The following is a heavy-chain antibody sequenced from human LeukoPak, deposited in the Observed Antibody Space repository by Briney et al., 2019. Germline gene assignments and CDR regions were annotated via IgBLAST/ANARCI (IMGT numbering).Heavy chain of an antibody. D-gene: IGHD2-2*01. CDR3: AKDQLRCSSTSCYVKGYDY. J-gene: IGHJ4*02. CDR2: ISGSGGST. V-gene: IGHV3-23*01. CDR1: GFTFSSYA. Sequence: QAGGSLRLSCAASGFTFSSYAMSWVRQAPGKGLEWVSAISGSGGSTYYADSVKGRFTISRDNSKNTLYLQMNSLRAEDTAVYYCAKDQLRCSSTSCYVKGYDYWGQGTLVTVSS.